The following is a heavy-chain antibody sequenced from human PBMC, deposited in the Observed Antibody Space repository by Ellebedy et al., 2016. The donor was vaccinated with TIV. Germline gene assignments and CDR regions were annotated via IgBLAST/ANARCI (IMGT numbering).Heavy chain of an antibody. Sequence: MPSESLSLTCAISGDSVSNNGVTWVCLRPSPSRGLEWLRRAYYRSTWIYNYAMSVKGRITINPDTSNNQLSLHLNSVTPEDTAVYYCARRSSRNVMDVWGQGTTVTVSS. D-gene: IGHD6-13*01. J-gene: IGHJ6*02. CDR1: GDSVSNNGVT. CDR3: ARRSSRNVMDV. CDR2: AYYRSTWIY. V-gene: IGHV6-1*01.